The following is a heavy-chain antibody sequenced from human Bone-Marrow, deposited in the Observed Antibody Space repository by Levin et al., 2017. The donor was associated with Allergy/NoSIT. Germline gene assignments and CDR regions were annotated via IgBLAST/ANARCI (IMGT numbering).Heavy chain of an antibody. D-gene: IGHD6-19*01. CDR2: TYYRSKWYN. J-gene: IGHJ6*02. V-gene: IGHV6-1*01. CDR3: AREGGSGWSPSRYYGMDV. CDR1: GDSVTSNNAA. Sequence: KPSETLSLTCAISGDSVTSNNAAWNWIRQTPSRGPEWLGRTYYRSKWYNDYAGSLKSRIAINADTSKNQFSVQLNSVTPEDTAVYYCAREGGSGWSPSRYYGMDVWGQGTTVIVSS.